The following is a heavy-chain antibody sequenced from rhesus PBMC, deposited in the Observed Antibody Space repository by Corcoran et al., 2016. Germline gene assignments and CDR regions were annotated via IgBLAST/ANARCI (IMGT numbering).Heavy chain of an antibody. J-gene: IGHJ4*01. CDR3: AIDRVAGTTVDFDF. CDR1: GASIRSDW. CDR2: ITGKSGRT. V-gene: IGHV4-80*01. D-gene: IGHD1-14*01. Sequence: QVQLQESGPGLVKPSESLALTCSVSGASIRSDWWSLIRQPPEKGLEWIGEITGKSGRTNSHPSLKSRVTISRDTSNNQFSLKLNSVTAADTAVYYCAIDRVAGTTVDFDFWGQGVVVTISS.